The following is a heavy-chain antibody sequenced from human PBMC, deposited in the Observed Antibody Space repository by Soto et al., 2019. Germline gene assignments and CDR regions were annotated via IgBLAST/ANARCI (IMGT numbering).Heavy chain of an antibody. CDR1: GFTFSSYG. CDR2: ISYDGSNK. CDR3: AKSPDHMVRGVGFDY. Sequence: QVQLVESGGGVVQPGRSLRLSCAASGFTFSSYGMHWVRQAPGKGLEWVAVISYDGSNKYYADSVKGRFTISRDNSKNTLYLQMNSLRAEDTAVYYCAKSPDHMVRGVGFDYWGQGTLVTVSS. J-gene: IGHJ4*02. V-gene: IGHV3-30*18. D-gene: IGHD3-10*01.